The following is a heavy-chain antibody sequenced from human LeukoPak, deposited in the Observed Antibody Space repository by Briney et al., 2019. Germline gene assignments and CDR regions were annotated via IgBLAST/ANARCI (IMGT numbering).Heavy chain of an antibody. V-gene: IGHV5-51*01. CDR1: GYSFTSYW. D-gene: IGHD4-23*01. CDR2: IYPGDSDT. CDR3: ARRYGGNRGGYYYYYMDV. J-gene: IGHJ6*03. Sequence: GESLKISCEGSGYSFTSYWIGWVRQMPGKGLEWMGIIYPGDSDTRYSPSFQGQVTISADKSISTAYLQWSSLKASDTAMYYCARRYGGNRGGYYYYYMDVWGKGTTVTVSS.